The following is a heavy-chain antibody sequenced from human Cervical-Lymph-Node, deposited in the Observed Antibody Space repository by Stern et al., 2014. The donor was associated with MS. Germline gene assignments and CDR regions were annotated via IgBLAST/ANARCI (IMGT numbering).Heavy chain of an antibody. J-gene: IGHJ4*02. D-gene: IGHD6-25*01. Sequence: QLVQSGAEVRQPGSSVKVSCKASGYTFRDFYLHWIRQAPGPGPEWMGLVHPDTGGTKYSEKFQGRVTMTRDKSISTTYMELSRLTSDDTAVYYCARDREEQRLGISYYFNFWGQGTLVTVSS. CDR2: VHPDTGGT. CDR1: GYTFRDFY. CDR3: ARDREEQRLGISYYFNF. V-gene: IGHV1-2*02.